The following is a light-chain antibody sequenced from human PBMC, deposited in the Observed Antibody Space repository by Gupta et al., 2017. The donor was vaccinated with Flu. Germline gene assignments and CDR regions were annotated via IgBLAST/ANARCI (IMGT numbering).Light chain of an antibody. CDR1: QSISSN. CDR3: QQYDDWPPIT. Sequence: EIVMTQSPDTLSVSPGERATLSCRASQSISSNLAWYQHKPGLAPRLLIFGAPTRATGIADRFSGSGSWTEFTLTISSLESEDFAVYYCQQYDDWPPITFGQGTRLEIK. CDR2: GAP. V-gene: IGKV3-15*01. J-gene: IGKJ5*01.